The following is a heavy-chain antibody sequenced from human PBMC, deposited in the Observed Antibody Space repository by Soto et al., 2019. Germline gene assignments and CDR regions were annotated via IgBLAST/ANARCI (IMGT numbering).Heavy chain of an antibody. V-gene: IGHV5-51*01. CDR2: IYPGDSDT. D-gene: IGHD3-22*01. CDR3: ARQYFYDNSGYYYNFDS. CDR1: GYSFATYW. J-gene: IGHJ4*02. Sequence: PGESLKISCEASGYSFATYWIAWVRQMPGKGLEWMGIIYPGDSDTRYSPSFQGQVTISVDKSISTAYLQWSSLKASDTAMYFCARQYFYDNSGYYYNFDSWGQGTLVTVSA.